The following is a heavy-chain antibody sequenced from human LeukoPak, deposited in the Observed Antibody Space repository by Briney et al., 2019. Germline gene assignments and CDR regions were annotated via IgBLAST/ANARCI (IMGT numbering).Heavy chain of an antibody. CDR3: AREPRYSSSWYYYMDV. J-gene: IGHJ6*03. V-gene: IGHV1-8*01. D-gene: IGHD6-13*01. CDR1: GYTFTSYD. CDR2: MNPNSGNA. Sequence: ASVKVSCKASGYTFTSYDINWVRQATGQGLEWMGWMNPNSGNAGYAQKFQGRVTMTRNTSISTAYMELSNLRPEDTAVYYCAREPRYSSSWYYYMDVWAKGTTVTVSS.